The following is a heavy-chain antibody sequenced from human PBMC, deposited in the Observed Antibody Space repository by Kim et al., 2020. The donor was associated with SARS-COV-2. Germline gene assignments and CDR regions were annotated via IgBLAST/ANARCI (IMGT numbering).Heavy chain of an antibody. D-gene: IGHD3-22*01. CDR1: GFTFSSYG. CDR2: ISYDGSNK. Sequence: GGSLRLSCAASGFTFSSYGMHWVRQAPGKGLEWVAVISYDGSNKYYADSVKGRFTISRDNSKNTLYLQMNSLRAEDTAVYYCAKMSAYYYDSSGYYWGQGTLVTLSP. CDR3: AKMSAYYYDSSGYY. J-gene: IGHJ4*02. V-gene: IGHV3-30*18.